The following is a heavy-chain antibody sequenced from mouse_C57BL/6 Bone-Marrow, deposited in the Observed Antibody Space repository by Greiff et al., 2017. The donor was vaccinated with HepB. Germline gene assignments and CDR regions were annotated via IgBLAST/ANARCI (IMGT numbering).Heavy chain of an antibody. CDR1: GYTFTNYW. V-gene: IGHV1-63*01. J-gene: IGHJ4*01. D-gene: IGHD1-3*01. CDR2: IYPGGGYT. CDR3: ARSGLSSMDY. Sequence: QVQLKESGAELVRPGTSVKMSCKASGYTFTNYWIGWAKQRPGHGLEWIGDIYPGGGYTNYNEKFKGKATLTADKSSSTAYMQFSSLTSEDSAIYYCARSGLSSMDYWGQGTSVTVSS.